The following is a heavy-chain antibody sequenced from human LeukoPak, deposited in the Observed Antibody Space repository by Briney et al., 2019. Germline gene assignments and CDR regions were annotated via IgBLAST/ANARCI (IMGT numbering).Heavy chain of an antibody. CDR3: AKDHDHSGYEYVDY. J-gene: IGHJ4*02. V-gene: IGHV3-30-3*01. Sequence: GGSLRLSCAASGFTFSSYAMHWVRQAPGKGLEWVAVISYDGSNKYYANSVKGRLTISRDNSKNTLYLQMDSLRAEDTAVYYCAKDHDHSGYEYVDYWGQGTLVTVSS. D-gene: IGHD5-12*01. CDR1: GFTFSSYA. CDR2: ISYDGSNK.